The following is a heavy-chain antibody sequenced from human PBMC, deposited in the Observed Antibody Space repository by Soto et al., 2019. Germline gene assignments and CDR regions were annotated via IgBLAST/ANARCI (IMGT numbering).Heavy chain of an antibody. CDR2: ISYDGSNQ. V-gene: IGHV3-30-3*01. CDR3: ARRTGTAPRFDY. Sequence: QVQLVESGGGVVQPGRSLRLSCSASGSTFSDFEMYWVRQAPGKGLDWVSFISYDGSNQYYAGSVKGRFTVSRDNSKNTLFLLMNSLRPEDTAVYFCARRTGTAPRFDYWGQGTLVTVSS. D-gene: IGHD1-7*01. CDR1: GSTFSDFE. J-gene: IGHJ4*02.